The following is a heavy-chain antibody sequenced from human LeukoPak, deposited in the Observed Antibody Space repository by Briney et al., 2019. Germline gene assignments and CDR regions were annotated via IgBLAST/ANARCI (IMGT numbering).Heavy chain of an antibody. V-gene: IGHV4-38-2*01. J-gene: IGHJ4*02. Sequence: GSLRLSCAASGFTFSSYGMSWVRQPPGKGLEWIGSIYYSGSTYYNPSLKSRVTISVDTSKNQFSLKLSSVTAADTAVYYCARVVATIMYYFDYWGQGTLVTVSS. D-gene: IGHD5-12*01. CDR2: IYYSGST. CDR3: ARVVATIMYYFDY. CDR1: GFTFSSYG.